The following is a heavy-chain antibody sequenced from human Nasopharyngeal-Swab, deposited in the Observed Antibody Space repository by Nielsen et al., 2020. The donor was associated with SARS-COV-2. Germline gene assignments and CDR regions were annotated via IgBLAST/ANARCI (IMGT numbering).Heavy chain of an antibody. D-gene: IGHD3-3*01. CDR1: GGSISSGGYY. J-gene: IGHJ6*02. Sequence: SETLSLTCTVSGGSISSGGYYWSWIRQHPGKGLEWIGYIYYSGSTYYNPSLKSRVTISVDTSKNQFSLKLSSVTAADTAVYYCAREPDGDFWSGYQLVGMDVWAKGPRSPSP. V-gene: IGHV4-31*03. CDR3: AREPDGDFWSGYQLVGMDV. CDR2: IYYSGST.